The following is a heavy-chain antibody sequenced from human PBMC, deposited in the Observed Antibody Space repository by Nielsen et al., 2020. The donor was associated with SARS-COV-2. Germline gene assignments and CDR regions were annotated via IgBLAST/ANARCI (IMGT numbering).Heavy chain of an antibody. V-gene: IGHV1-24*01. CDR3: ARDDRGYSYGYPFDY. CDR2: FDPEDGET. Sequence: ASVKVSCKVSGYTLTELSIHWVRQAPGKGLEWMGSFDPEDGETIYAQKFQGRVTMTEDTSTDTAYMELSSLRSEDTAVYYCARDDRGYSYGYPFDYWGQGTLVTVSS. D-gene: IGHD5-18*01. CDR1: GYTLTELS. J-gene: IGHJ4*02.